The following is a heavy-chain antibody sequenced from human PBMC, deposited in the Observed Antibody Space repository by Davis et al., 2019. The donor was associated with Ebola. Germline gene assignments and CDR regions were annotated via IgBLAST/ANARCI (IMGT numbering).Heavy chain of an antibody. J-gene: IGHJ6*02. CDR3: ARGGGYDGYGMDV. Sequence: MPSETLSLTCAVYGVSFSGYYWNWIRQPPGKGLEWIGEINHSGRTNYNPSLKSRVTMSVDTSKNQFSLRVRSVTAADTAVYYCARGGGYDGYGMDVWGQGTTVTVSS. CDR1: GVSFSGYY. D-gene: IGHD5-12*01. CDR2: INHSGRT. V-gene: IGHV4-34*01.